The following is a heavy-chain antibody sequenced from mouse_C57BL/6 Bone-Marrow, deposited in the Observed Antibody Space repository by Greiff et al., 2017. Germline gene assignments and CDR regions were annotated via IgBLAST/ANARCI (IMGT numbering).Heavy chain of an antibody. V-gene: IGHV1-81*01. CDR1: GYTFTSYG. Sequence: QVQLQQSGAELARPGASVKLSCKASGYTFTSYGISWVKQRTGQGLEWIGEIYPRSGNTYYNEKFKGKATLTAEKSSSTAYMQLSSLTSEDSAVYFCARSGYYGSSYVLAWFAYWGQGTLVTVSA. CDR2: IYPRSGNT. D-gene: IGHD1-1*01. CDR3: ARSGYYGSSYVLAWFAY. J-gene: IGHJ3*01.